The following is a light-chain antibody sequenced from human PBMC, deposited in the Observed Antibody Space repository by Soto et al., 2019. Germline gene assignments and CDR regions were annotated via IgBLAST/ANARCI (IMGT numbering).Light chain of an antibody. Sequence: QSALTQPASVSGSPGQSITISCTGTNGDVGSYDLVSWYQRYPGEAPKLIIYEVNKRPSGISNRFSGSKSGNTASLTISGLQAEDEADYYCSSYTSSSTLVFGGGTKVTVL. J-gene: IGLJ3*02. CDR3: SSYTSSSTLV. CDR2: EVN. V-gene: IGLV2-14*02. CDR1: NGDVGSYDL.